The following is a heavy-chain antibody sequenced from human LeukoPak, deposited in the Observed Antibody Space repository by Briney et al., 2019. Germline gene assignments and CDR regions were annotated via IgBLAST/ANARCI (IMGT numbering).Heavy chain of an antibody. CDR2: IDHSGST. CDR3: ARGGAVNGFDI. J-gene: IGHJ3*02. Sequence: SETLSLTCGVSGGTFSNFFWNWIRQTPGPGLEWIGQIDHSGSTCYNTSLKSRVTISVDTSKTHFSLNLTSVTAADTAVYYCARGGAVNGFDIWGQGTRVTVSS. V-gene: IGHV4-34*01. CDR1: GGTFSNFF. D-gene: IGHD6-19*01.